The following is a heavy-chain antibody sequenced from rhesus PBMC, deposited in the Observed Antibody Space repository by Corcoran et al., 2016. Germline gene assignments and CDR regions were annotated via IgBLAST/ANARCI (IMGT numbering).Heavy chain of an antibody. CDR2: ITYSGST. Sequence: QVQLQESGPGLVKPSETLSLTCAVSGGSICSGYYYWSWIRQPPGKGLDWIGYITYSGSTSYNPSLKGRVTISRDTSKNQFSLKLSSVTAADTAVYYCASLAAAGYWGQGVLVTVSS. J-gene: IGHJ4*01. CDR3: ASLAAAGY. CDR1: GGSICSGYYY. V-gene: IGHV4-122*02. D-gene: IGHD6-25*01.